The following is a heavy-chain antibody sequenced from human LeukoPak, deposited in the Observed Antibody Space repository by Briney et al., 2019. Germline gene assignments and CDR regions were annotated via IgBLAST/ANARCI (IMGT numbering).Heavy chain of an antibody. Sequence: GRSLRLSCAASGFTFSSYAMHWVRQAPGKGLEWVAVISYDGSNKYYADSMKGRFTISRDNSKNTLYLQMNSLRAEDTAVYYCARVGSGWEEYFQHWGQGTLVTVSS. J-gene: IGHJ1*01. CDR2: ISYDGSNK. V-gene: IGHV3-30*04. CDR1: GFTFSSYA. CDR3: ARVGSGWEEYFQH. D-gene: IGHD6-19*01.